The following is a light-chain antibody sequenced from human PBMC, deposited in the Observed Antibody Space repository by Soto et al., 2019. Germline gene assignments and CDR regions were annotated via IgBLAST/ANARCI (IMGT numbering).Light chain of an antibody. J-gene: IGKJ4*01. CDR2: PTS. Sequence: DIVLTQSPGTLSTFPGDRVTLSCTASQWINTRLAWYQHRPGQAPSLLIYPTSLRAAGVPARFSASGSGTDFTLTISDIQPEDFAIYYCQQRYKCPRTFGEGTKVDIK. V-gene: IGKV3-11*01. CDR3: QQRYKCPRT. CDR1: QWINTR.